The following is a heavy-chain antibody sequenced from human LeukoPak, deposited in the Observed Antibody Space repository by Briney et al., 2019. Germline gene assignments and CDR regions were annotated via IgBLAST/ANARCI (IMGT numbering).Heavy chain of an antibody. CDR2: IYTSGST. CDR3: ARAYGGSLLGYFDY. J-gene: IGHJ4*02. Sequence: SETLSLTCTVSGGSISSYYWSWIRHRAGPGLEWIGRIYTSGSTNYNPSLKSRVTISVDKSKNQFSLKLSSVTAADTAVYYCARAYGGSLLGYFDYWGQGTLVTVSS. V-gene: IGHV4-4*07. CDR1: GGSISSYY. D-gene: IGHD1-26*01.